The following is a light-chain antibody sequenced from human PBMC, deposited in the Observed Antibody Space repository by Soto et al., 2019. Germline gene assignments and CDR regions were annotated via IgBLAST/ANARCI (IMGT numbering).Light chain of an antibody. CDR1: QSVGTY. CDR2: GAS. V-gene: IGKV3-20*01. CDR3: QQYGSSPLT. J-gene: IGKJ4*01. Sequence: EVVMTQSPATLSVSPGEGVTLSCRASQSVGTYLAWYQQKPGQAPRLLIYGASSRATGIPDRFSGSGSGTDFTLTISRLEPEDFAVYYCQQYGSSPLTFGGGTKVDIK.